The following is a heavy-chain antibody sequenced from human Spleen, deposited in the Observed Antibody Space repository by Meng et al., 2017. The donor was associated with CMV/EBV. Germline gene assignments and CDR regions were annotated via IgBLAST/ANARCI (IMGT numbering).Heavy chain of an antibody. Sequence: ASVKVSCKASGYTFTSYYMHWVRQAPGQGLEWMGIINPSGGSTSYAQKFQGRVTMTRDTSTSTVYMELSSLRSEDTAVYYCAGKRIAAADWFDPWGQGTLVTVSS. D-gene: IGHD6-13*01. J-gene: IGHJ5*02. CDR2: INPSGGST. V-gene: IGHV1-46*01. CDR1: GYTFTSYY. CDR3: AGKRIAAADWFDP.